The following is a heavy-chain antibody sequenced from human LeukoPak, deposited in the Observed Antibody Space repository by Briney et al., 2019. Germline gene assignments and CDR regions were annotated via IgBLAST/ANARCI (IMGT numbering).Heavy chain of an antibody. CDR1: GFTFSNYA. J-gene: IGHJ4*02. CDR3: ARVPSDYYGSGSYPVDY. V-gene: IGHV3-30*01. CDR2: ISYDGTKT. D-gene: IGHD3-10*01. Sequence: GGSLRLSCASSGFTFSNYAMHWVRQTPGKGLEWVATISYDGTKTYYADSVKGRFTISRDNSKSTLFLQVERLRTEDTAVYYCARVPSDYYGSGSYPVDYWGQGTLVTVSS.